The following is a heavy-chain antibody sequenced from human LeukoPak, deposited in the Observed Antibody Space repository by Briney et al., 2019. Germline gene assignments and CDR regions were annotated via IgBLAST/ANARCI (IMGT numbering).Heavy chain of an antibody. CDR2: INHSGST. V-gene: IGHV4-34*01. Sequence: SETLSLTCAVYGGSFSGCYWSWIRQPPGKGLEWIGEINHSGSTNYNPSLKSRVTISVDTSKNQFSLKLSSVTAADTAVYYCARRLRRKVYSRYFDYWGQGTLVTVSS. CDR3: ARRLRRKVYSRYFDY. CDR1: GGSFSGCY. D-gene: IGHD1-14*01. J-gene: IGHJ4*02.